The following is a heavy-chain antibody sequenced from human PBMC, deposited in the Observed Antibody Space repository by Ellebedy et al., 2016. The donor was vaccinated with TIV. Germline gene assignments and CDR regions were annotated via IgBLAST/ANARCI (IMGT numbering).Heavy chain of an antibody. CDR1: GFTFSSYW. V-gene: IGHV3-33*08. CDR2: IWSDGNNK. CDR3: ATRAVPTTPKKYYLDY. J-gene: IGHJ4*02. D-gene: IGHD1-26*01. Sequence: GGSLRLXXGASGFTFSSYWMHWVRQVPGKGLQWVAVIWSDGNNKYYADSVKGRFTISRDNSKNTLYLQMDSLRAEDTAVYYCATRAVPTTPKKYYLDYWGQGTLVTVSS.